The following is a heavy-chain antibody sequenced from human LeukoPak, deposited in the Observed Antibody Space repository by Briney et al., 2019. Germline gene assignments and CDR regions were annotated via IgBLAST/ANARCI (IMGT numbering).Heavy chain of an antibody. J-gene: IGHJ4*02. CDR2: ISGSGST. CDR3: AKIGTVFPLGFFDY. D-gene: IGHD1-14*01. V-gene: IGHV3-23*01. CDR1: GFTFSSYA. Sequence: GGSLRLSCAASGFTFSSYAMGWVRQAPGKGLEWVSLISGSGSTYYADSMEGRFTISRDNSKNTLYLQVNSLRAEDTAMYYCAKIGTVFPLGFFDYWGQGALVTVSS.